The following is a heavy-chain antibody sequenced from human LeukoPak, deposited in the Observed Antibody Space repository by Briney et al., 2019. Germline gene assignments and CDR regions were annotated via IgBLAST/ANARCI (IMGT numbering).Heavy chain of an antibody. CDR3: TRLEGIAARRYYYYYYMDV. Sequence: GGSLRLSCAASGFTFSSYGMGWVRQASGKGLEWVGRIRSKANSYATAYAASVKGRFTISRDDSKNTAYLQMNSLKTEDTAVYYCTRLEGIAARRYYYYYYMDVWGKGTTVTVSS. CDR2: IRSKANSYAT. CDR1: GFTFSSYG. D-gene: IGHD6-6*01. J-gene: IGHJ6*03. V-gene: IGHV3-73*01.